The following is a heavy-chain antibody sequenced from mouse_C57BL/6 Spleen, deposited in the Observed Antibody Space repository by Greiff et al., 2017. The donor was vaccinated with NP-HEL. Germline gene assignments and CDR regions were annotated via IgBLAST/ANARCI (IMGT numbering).Heavy chain of an antibody. V-gene: IGHV6-6*01. J-gene: IGHJ3*01. CDR3: TRPSNWNAWFAY. CDR1: GFTFSDAW. D-gene: IGHD4-1*01. CDR2: IRNKANNHAT. Sequence: EVKLVESGGGLVQPGGSMKLSCAASGFTFSDAWMDWVRQSPEKGLEWVAEIRNKANNHATYYAESVKGRFTISRDDSKSSVYLQMNSLRAEDTGIYYCTRPSNWNAWFAYWGQGTLVTVSA.